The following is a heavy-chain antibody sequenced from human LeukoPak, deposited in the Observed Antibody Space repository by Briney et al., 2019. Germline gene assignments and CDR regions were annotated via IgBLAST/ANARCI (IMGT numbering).Heavy chain of an antibody. CDR3: AIAEMSTILDY. Sequence: ASVKVSCKASGYIFTNYYIHWVRQAPGQGLEWMGIINFSYGTTGYAQKFQGRVTMTRDMSTSTFYMELSSLRSEDTAIYYCAIAEMSTILDYWGQGTLVTVSS. CDR2: INFSYGTT. D-gene: IGHD5-24*01. J-gene: IGHJ4*02. V-gene: IGHV1-46*01. CDR1: GYIFTNYY.